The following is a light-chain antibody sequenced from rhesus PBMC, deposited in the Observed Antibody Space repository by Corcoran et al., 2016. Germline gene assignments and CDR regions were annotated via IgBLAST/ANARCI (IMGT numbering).Light chain of an antibody. CDR1: QGINDW. CDR3: QRHASSPWT. J-gene: IGKJ1*01. Sequence: DIRMTQSPSSLSASVGDRVIITCRASQGINDWLAWYQQKPGKAPNLLINRTSNLETGVPSRFSGSGAGTNFTLTISSLQPEDIATYYCQRHASSPWTFGQGTKVEI. V-gene: IGKV1-69*01. CDR2: RTS.